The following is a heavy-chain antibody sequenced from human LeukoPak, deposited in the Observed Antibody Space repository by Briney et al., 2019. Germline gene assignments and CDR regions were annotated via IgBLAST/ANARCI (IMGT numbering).Heavy chain of an antibody. Sequence: ASVKVSCKASGYTFTGYYMHWVRQAPGQGLEWMGWINPNSGGTNYAQKFQGRVTMTRDTSISTAYMELSRLRSDDTAVYYCARAAPYYDFWSGLTENYYYYMDVWGKGTTVTDSS. CDR2: INPNSGGT. CDR3: ARAAPYYDFWSGLTENYYYYMDV. CDR1: GYTFTGYY. V-gene: IGHV1-2*02. J-gene: IGHJ6*03. D-gene: IGHD3-3*01.